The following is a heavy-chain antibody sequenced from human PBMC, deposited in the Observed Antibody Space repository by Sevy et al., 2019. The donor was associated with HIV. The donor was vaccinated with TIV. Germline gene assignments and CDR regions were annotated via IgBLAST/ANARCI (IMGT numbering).Heavy chain of an antibody. CDR2: ISYDGSNK. CDR3: AKDGGHSSSGYYYYYGMDV. V-gene: IGHV3-30*18. J-gene: IGHJ6*02. D-gene: IGHD6-6*01. CDR1: GFTFSSYG. Sequence: GGSLRLSCAASGFTFSSYGMHWVRQAPGKGLEWVAVISYDGSNKYYADSVKGRFTISRDNSKNTLYLQMNSLRAEDTAVYYCAKDGGHSSSGYYYYYGMDVWGQGTTVTVSS.